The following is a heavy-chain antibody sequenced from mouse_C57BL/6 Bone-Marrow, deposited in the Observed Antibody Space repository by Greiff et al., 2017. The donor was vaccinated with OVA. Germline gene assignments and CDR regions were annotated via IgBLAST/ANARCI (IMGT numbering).Heavy chain of an antibody. J-gene: IGHJ2*01. D-gene: IGHD2-3*01. CDR3: TNRWLLLYYFDY. V-gene: IGHV1-15*01. CDR1: GYTFTDYE. CDR2: IDPETGGT. Sequence: VKLMESGAELVRPGASVTLSCKASGYTFTDYEMHWVKQTPVHGLEWIGAIDPETGGTAYNQKFKGKAILTADKSSSTAYMELRSLTSEESAVYYCTNRWLLLYYFDYWGQGTTLTVSS.